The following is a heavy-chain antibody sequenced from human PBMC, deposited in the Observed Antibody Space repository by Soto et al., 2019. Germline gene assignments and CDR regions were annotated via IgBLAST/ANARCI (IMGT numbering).Heavy chain of an antibody. CDR3: ASQYDFWSGVGLVYYYYMDV. D-gene: IGHD3-3*01. J-gene: IGHJ6*03. V-gene: IGHV4-39*01. CDR1: GGSISSSSYY. Sequence: SETLSLTCTVSGGSISSSSYYWGWIRQPPGKGLEWIGSIYYSGSTYYNPSLKSRVTISVDTSKNQFSLKLSSVTAADTAVYYCASQYDFWSGVGLVYYYYMDVWGKGTTVTVSS. CDR2: IYYSGST.